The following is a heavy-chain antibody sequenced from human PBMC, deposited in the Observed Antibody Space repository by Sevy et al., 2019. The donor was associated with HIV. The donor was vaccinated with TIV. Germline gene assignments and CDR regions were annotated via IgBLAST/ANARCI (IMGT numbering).Heavy chain of an antibody. CDR1: GFTFGTYT. Sequence: GGSLRLSCAASGFTFGTYTMNWVRQAPGKGLEWLSSIGRTGSDMYYGDSLRGRFTISRDNARNSVFLQMNSLRVEDTGVYYCVDGNDRDYWGQGTLVTVSS. D-gene: IGHD3-22*01. J-gene: IGHJ4*02. V-gene: IGHV3-21*01. CDR3: VDGNDRDY. CDR2: IGRTGSDM.